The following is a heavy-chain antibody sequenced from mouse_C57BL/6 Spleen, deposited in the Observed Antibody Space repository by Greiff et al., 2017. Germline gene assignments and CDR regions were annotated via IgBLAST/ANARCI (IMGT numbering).Heavy chain of an antibody. D-gene: IGHD2-4*01. V-gene: IGHV14-4*01. Sequence: EVQLQQSGAELVRPGASVKLSCTASGFNIKDDYMHWVKQRPEQGLEWIGWIDPENGDPEYASKFQGKATITADTSSNTAYLQLSSLTSEDTAVYYCTTPYDYLSFAYWGQGTLVTVSA. CDR3: TTPYDYLSFAY. CDR2: IDPENGDP. CDR1: GFNIKDDY. J-gene: IGHJ3*01.